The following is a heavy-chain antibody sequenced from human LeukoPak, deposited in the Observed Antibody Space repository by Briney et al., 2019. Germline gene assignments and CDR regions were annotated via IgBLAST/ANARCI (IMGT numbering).Heavy chain of an antibody. V-gene: IGHV4-39*01. CDR1: GGSISSSSYY. CDR2: IYYSGST. Sequence: PSETLSLTCTVSGGSISSSSYYWGWIRQPPGKGLEWIGSIYYSGSTYYNPSLKSRVTTSVDTSKNQFSLKLSSVTAADTAVYYCARQGGYSYGYLDYWGQGTLVTVSS. J-gene: IGHJ4*02. D-gene: IGHD5-18*01. CDR3: ARQGGYSYGYLDY.